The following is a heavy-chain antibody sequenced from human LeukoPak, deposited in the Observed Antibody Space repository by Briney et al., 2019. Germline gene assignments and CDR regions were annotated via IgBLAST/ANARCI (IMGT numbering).Heavy chain of an antibody. D-gene: IGHD4-17*01. Sequence: AGGPLRLSCAASGFPFSSYWMHWVRQAPGKGLVWFSRINSDGSGTSYADSVKGRFTISRDNAQKTLYPQMNSLRPEDTAVYFCARQKITVTVSLDSWGQGTLVTVSS. V-gene: IGHV3-74*01. J-gene: IGHJ5*01. CDR1: GFPFSSYW. CDR2: INSDGSGT. CDR3: ARQKITVTVSLDS.